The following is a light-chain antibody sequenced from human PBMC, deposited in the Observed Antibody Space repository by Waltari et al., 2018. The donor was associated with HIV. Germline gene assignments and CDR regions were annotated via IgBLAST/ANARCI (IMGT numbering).Light chain of an antibody. Sequence: QSALTQTRSLSVSPARSVTLPCPGTSTDVGGYHYVSWYQQHPGKAPKLIIYDVTKRPSGVPDRFTGSKSGDTASLTMSGLQAEDEADYYCCSYAGSKTYVFGTGTKVTVL. CDR3: CSYAGSKTYV. CDR1: STDVGGYHY. CDR2: DVT. V-gene: IGLV2-11*01. J-gene: IGLJ1*01.